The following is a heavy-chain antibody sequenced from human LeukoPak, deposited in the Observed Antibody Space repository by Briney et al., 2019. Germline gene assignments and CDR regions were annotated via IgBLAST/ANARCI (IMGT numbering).Heavy chain of an antibody. Sequence: GGSLRLSCEASGFTVSSNYMSWVRQAPGKGLEWVSVIYSGGSTYYADSVKGRFTISRDNSKNTLYLQMNSLRAEDTAVYYCARDLSTISWSTRPDAFDIWGQGTMVTVSS. J-gene: IGHJ3*02. CDR1: GFTVSSNY. CDR3: ARDLSTISWSTRPDAFDI. CDR2: IYSGGST. D-gene: IGHD3-10*01. V-gene: IGHV3-66*01.